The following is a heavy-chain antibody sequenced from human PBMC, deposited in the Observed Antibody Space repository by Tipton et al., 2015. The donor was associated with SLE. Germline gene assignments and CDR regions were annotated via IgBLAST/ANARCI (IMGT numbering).Heavy chain of an antibody. V-gene: IGHV4-4*02. CDR1: GGSISSNTW. CDR3: ARWIPLTGINV. J-gene: IGHJ6*02. Sequence: TLSLTCTASGGSISSNTWWNWVRQPPGMGLEWIGEIHHRGSTNYKSSLRGRVTISVDKSKNQFSLKLTSVTAADTAVYYCARWIPLTGINVWGQGATVTVSS. CDR2: IHHRGST. D-gene: IGHD5-18*01.